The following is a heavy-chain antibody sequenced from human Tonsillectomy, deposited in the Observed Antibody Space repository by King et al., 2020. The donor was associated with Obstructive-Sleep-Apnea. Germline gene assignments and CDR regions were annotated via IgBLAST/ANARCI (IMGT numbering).Heavy chain of an antibody. D-gene: IGHD4-11*01. V-gene: IGHV3-72*01. CDR1: GFTFSGHY. J-gene: IGHJ4*02. Sequence: VQLVESGGGLVQPGGSLRLSCAASGFTFSGHYTDWGRPAPGEGLGWVGRTRSKAKSYTTEYAASVKGRFAISREYSRNSLFLQMNSLKTEDTAVDYCAKEGLRRLHLDYGGQGTLVTVSS. CDR2: TRSKAKSYTT. CDR3: AKEGLRRLHLDY.